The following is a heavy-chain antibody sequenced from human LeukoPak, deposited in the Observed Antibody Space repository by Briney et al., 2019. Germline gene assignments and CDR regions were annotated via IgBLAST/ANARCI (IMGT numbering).Heavy chain of an antibody. J-gene: IGHJ5*02. CDR2: IFTSGAA. CDR1: GDSISPYS. D-gene: IGHD1-7*01. Sequence: SETLSLTCGVSGDSISPYSWTWIRQPAGKGLEWIGRIFTSGAAFYNPSLKSRVTMSIATSKAQFSLRLSSVTAADTAVYYCARVHWNYDGLAWFDPWGQGTLVIVSS. CDR3: ARVHWNYDGLAWFDP. V-gene: IGHV4-4*07.